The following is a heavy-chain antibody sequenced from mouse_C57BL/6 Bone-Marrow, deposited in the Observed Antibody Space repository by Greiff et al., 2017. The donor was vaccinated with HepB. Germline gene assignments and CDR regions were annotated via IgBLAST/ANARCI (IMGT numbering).Heavy chain of an antibody. V-gene: IGHV14-1*01. D-gene: IGHD2-4*01. Sequence: VQLKQSGAELVRPGASVKLSCTASGFNIKDYYMHWVKQRPEQGLEWIGRIDPEDGDTEYAPKFQGKATMTADTSSNTAYLQLSSLTSEDTAVYYCTPYYDYEGWYFDVWGTGTTVTVSS. CDR2: IDPEDGDT. CDR1: GFNIKDYY. J-gene: IGHJ1*03. CDR3: TPYYDYEGWYFDV.